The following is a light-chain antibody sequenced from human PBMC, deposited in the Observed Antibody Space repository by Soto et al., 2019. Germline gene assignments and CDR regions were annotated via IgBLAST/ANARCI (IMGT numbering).Light chain of an antibody. CDR3: QQNGTSPRT. J-gene: IGKJ1*01. Sequence: EIVLTQSPGTLSLSPGERATLSCRASQSVSSSYLAWYQQKPGQAPRLLIYGASSRATGIPDRFSGSGPGTALTLTIAKLEQEDFAVYYCQQNGTSPRTFGKGTKGEI. V-gene: IGKV3-20*01. CDR2: GAS. CDR1: QSVSSSY.